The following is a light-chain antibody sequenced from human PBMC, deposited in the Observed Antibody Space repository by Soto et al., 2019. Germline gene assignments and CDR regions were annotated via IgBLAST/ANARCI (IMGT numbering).Light chain of an antibody. CDR2: RNN. V-gene: IGLV1-47*01. CDR1: SSNIGSNY. CDR3: AAWDDSLSGVV. Sequence: QAVVTQPPSASGTPGQRVTISCSGSSSNIGSNYVYWYQQLPGTAPKLLIYRNNQRPSGVPDRFSSSKSGTSASLAISGLRSEDEADYYCAAWDDSLSGVVFDGGTKVTVL. J-gene: IGLJ2*01.